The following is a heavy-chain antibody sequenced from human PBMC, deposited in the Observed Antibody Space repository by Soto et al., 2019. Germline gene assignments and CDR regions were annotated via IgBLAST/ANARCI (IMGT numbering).Heavy chain of an antibody. J-gene: IGHJ5*01. CDR1: GFTFSSYC. CDR3: ARSGPYRDSDWFDS. Sequence: VQLVESGGGVVQPGRSLRLSCAASGFTFSSYCMSWVRQAPGKGLEWVAVIRQDGSDKYYVDSVKGRFTISRDNSKNSLYLQMNSLRAEDTAVYYCARSGPYRDSDWFDSWGQGTLVTVSS. V-gene: IGHV3-7*05. D-gene: IGHD4-17*01. CDR2: IRQDGSDK.